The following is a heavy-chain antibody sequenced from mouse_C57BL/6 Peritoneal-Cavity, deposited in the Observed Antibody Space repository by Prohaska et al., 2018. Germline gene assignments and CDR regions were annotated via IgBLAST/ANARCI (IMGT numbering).Heavy chain of an antibody. CDR3: ARVVTAEAMDY. J-gene: IGHJ4*01. Sequence: EVKLLQSGGGLVQPGGSLKLSCAASGIDFSRYWMSWVRRAPGKGLEWIGEINPDSSTINYAPSLKDKCIISRDNAKNTLYLQMSKVRSEDTALYYCARVVTAEAMDYWGQGTSVTVSS. V-gene: IGHV4-1*01. CDR2: INPDSSTI. CDR1: GIDFSRYW. D-gene: IGHD2-2*01.